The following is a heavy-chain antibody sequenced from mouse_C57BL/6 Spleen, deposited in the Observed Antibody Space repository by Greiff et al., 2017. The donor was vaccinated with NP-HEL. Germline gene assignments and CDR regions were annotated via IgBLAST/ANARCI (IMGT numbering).Heavy chain of an antibody. D-gene: IGHD1-1*01. CDR3: ARGTTVVGPFAY. Sequence: VQLQQSGPVLVKPGASVKMSCKASGYTFTDYYMNWVKQSHGKSLEWIGVINPYNGGTSYNQKFKGKATLTVDKSSSTAYMELNSLTSEDSAVYYSARGTTVVGPFAYWGQGTLVTVSA. V-gene: IGHV1-19*01. CDR1: GYTFTDYY. CDR2: INPYNGGT. J-gene: IGHJ3*01.